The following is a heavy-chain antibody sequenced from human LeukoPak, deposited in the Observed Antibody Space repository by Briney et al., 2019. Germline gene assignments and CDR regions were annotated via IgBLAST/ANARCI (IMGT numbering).Heavy chain of an antibody. V-gene: IGHV4-38-2*02. Sequence: SETLSLTCAVSGYSVSSDYFWGWIRQPPGKGLEWIGSIYRSGSTYYNPSLKSRVTMSILTSKNQFSLKLSSVTAADTAVYYCAREADDILTGYYLYWGQGTLVTVSS. CDR1: GYSVSSDYF. D-gene: IGHD3-9*01. CDR3: AREADDILTGYYLY. CDR2: IYRSGST. J-gene: IGHJ4*02.